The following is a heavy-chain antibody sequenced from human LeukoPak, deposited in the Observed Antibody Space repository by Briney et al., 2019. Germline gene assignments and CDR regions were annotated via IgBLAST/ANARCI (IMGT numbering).Heavy chain of an antibody. J-gene: IGHJ4*02. CDR3: ARGRGSLTY. Sequence: PSETLSLTCTVSGGSIRLYYWSWIRQPPGKGLEWIGYFYDTRSPKYNPSLERRVTISVDMSRNQFSLNLTSVTDADTAVYYCARGRGSLTYWGQGTLATVSS. D-gene: IGHD3-10*01. CDR2: FYDTRSP. CDR1: GGSIRLYY. V-gene: IGHV4-59*01.